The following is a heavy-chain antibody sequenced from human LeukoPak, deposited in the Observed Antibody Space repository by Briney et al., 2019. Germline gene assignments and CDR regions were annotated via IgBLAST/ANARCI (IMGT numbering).Heavy chain of an antibody. CDR3: ASRAAAGPFDY. CDR1: GFSVSSSY. D-gene: IGHD6-13*01. Sequence: GGSLRLSCAASGFSVSSSYMSWVRQAPGKGLEWVSVIYGGGSGSSTSYADSVKGRFTISRDNSKNTLYLQMNSLRAEDTAVYYCASRAAAGPFDYWGQGTLVTVSS. V-gene: IGHV3-53*01. J-gene: IGHJ4*02. CDR2: IYGGGSGSST.